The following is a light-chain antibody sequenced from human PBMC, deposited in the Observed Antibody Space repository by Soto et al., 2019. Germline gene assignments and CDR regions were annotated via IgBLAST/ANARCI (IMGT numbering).Light chain of an antibody. CDR2: DNT. Sequence: QAVVTQPPSVSGAPGQRVTISCTGSTSNIGAGYDVHWYQQLPGTAPKLLIYDNTNRPSGVPDRFSGSKSGTSASLAITGLQAEDEADYYCQSYDSSLSGFVLFGGGTKLTV. J-gene: IGLJ2*01. CDR3: QSYDSSLSGFVL. V-gene: IGLV1-40*01. CDR1: TSNIGAGYD.